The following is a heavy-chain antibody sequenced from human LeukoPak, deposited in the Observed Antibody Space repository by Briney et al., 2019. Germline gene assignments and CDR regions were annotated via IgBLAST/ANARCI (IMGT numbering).Heavy chain of an antibody. Sequence: ASVKVSCNVSGNTLSELSMHWVRQAPGKGLEWMGGDDPEDDKNIYAQKFQGRVTMTVDTSTDTAYMELINLRSEDTAVYYCATDHQWQLLGYWRQGTLVSVSS. CDR2: DDPEDDKN. CDR3: ATDHQWQLLGY. V-gene: IGHV1-24*01. J-gene: IGHJ4*02. CDR1: GNTLSELS. D-gene: IGHD1-26*01.